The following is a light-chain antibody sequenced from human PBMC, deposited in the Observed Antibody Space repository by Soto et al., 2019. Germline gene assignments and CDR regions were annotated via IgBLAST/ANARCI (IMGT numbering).Light chain of an antibody. J-gene: IGKJ4*01. CDR1: QSISIT. V-gene: IGKV3-15*01. CDR3: QQYNNWPRT. Sequence: EIVMTQSPATLSVSPGERATLSCRASQSISITLAWYQQKPGQAPRRLIYGASTRATDIPARFSGSGSGTEFTLTISGLQSEDFAVYYCQQYNNWPRTFGGGTKVEI. CDR2: GAS.